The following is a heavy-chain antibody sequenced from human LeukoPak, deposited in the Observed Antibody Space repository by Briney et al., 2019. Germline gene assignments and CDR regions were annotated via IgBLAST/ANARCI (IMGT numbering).Heavy chain of an antibody. J-gene: IGHJ4*02. V-gene: IGHV3-66*01. CDR3: AKDTSTISVSGTCFDY. Sequence: GGSLRLSCAASGFTFSSYSMNWVRQAPGKGLEWVSLIYSGGSTYYADSVKGRFTISRDNSKNTLYLQMNSLRAEDTAVYYCAKDTSTISVSGTCFDYRGQGTLVTVSS. CDR2: IYSGGST. CDR1: GFTFSSYS. D-gene: IGHD6-19*01.